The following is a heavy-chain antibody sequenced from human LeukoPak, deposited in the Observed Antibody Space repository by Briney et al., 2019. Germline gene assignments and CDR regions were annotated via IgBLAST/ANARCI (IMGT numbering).Heavy chain of an antibody. J-gene: IGHJ4*02. CDR2: INWSGGRT. CDR1: GFTFDDYG. D-gene: IGHD6-19*01. V-gene: IGHV3-20*04. CDR3: AKRSNSGWNLDY. Sequence: GGSLRLSCAASGFTFDDYGMSWVRQAPGKGLEWVPGINWSGGRTGYADSVKGRFTISRDNAKNSLYLQMNSLRAEDTALYYCAKRSNSGWNLDYWGQGTLVTVSS.